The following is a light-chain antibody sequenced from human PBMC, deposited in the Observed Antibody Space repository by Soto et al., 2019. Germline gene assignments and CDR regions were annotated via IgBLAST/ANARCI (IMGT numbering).Light chain of an antibody. CDR3: QVWDGSSNRVV. J-gene: IGLJ2*01. Sequence: SYELTQPPSVSVAPGKTARITCGGDNIGKKSVHWYQQKPGQAPVLVIYDNTDRPSGIPDQFSGSNSGSAATLTISRAEAGDEADYFCQVWDGSSNRVVFGGGTQLTVL. CDR2: DNT. CDR1: NIGKKS. V-gene: IGLV3-21*04.